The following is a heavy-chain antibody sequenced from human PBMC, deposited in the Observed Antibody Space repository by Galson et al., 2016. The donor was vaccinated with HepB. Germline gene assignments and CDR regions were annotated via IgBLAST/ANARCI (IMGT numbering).Heavy chain of an antibody. CDR2: IKRDGSEK. D-gene: IGHD2-2*02. Sequence: SLRLSCAASGFTFSSYWMSWVRQAPGKGLEWVTNIKRDGSEKHYVGSVKGRFAISRDNARNSLYLQMNSLRAEDTAIYYCAVGLEVPDTQNVFDIWDQGTMVTASS. CDR1: GFTFSSYW. J-gene: IGHJ3*02. CDR3: AVGLEVPDTQNVFDI. V-gene: IGHV3-7*01.